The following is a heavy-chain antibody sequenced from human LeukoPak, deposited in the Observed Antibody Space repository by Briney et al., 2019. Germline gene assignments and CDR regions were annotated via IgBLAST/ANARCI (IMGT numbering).Heavy chain of an antibody. V-gene: IGHV4-34*01. D-gene: IGHD3-22*01. CDR2: INHSGST. J-gene: IGHJ5*02. CDR1: GGSFSGYY. CDR3: ARGQTTPSRHYYDSSGPNWFDP. Sequence: SETLSLTCAVYGGSFSGYYWSWIRQPPGKGLEWIGEINHSGSTNYNPSLKGRVTISVDTSKNQFSLKLSSVTAADTAVYYCARGQTTPSRHYYDSSGPNWFDPWGQGTLVTVSS.